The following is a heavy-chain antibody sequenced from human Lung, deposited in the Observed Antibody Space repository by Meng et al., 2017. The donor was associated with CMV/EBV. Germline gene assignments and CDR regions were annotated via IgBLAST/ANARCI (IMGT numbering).Heavy chain of an antibody. D-gene: IGHD2-21*01. CDR1: GGTFSSYA. Sequence: SXXVSXKASGGTFSSYAFSWVRQAPGQGLEWMGGIVAILGRVNYAQKFQGRVTITTDESTSTAYMELSSVESVDTAVYYCAREVGEWPYFYGMDVWGQGTMVTVSS. V-gene: IGHV1-69*05. CDR2: IVAILGRV. CDR3: AREVGEWPYFYGMDV. J-gene: IGHJ6*02.